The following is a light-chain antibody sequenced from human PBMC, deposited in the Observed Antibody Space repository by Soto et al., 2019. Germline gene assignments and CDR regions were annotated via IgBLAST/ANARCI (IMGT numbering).Light chain of an antibody. CDR1: SSDVGSYNL. V-gene: IGLV2-23*03. CDR3: CSYAHISTLVV. J-gene: IGLJ2*01. Sequence: QSALTQPASVSGSPGQSITISCTGTSSDVGSYNLVSWYQQHPGKAPKLMIYEGSKRPSGVSNRFSGSKSGNTASLTISGLQAEDEADYYCCSYAHISTLVVFGGGTKLTLL. CDR2: EGS.